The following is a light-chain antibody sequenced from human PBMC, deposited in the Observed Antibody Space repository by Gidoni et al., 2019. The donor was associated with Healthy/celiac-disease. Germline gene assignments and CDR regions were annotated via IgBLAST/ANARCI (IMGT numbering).Light chain of an antibody. V-gene: IGKV1-33*01. Sequence: DIQMTQSPSSLSASVGDRVTIICQASQDISNYLNWYQQKPGKAPKLLIYGASNLETGVPSRFSGSGSGTDFTFTISSLQPEDIAAYYCQQYGNLPFTFXQXTQLEIK. CDR1: QDISNY. CDR2: GAS. CDR3: QQYGNLPFT. J-gene: IGKJ5*01.